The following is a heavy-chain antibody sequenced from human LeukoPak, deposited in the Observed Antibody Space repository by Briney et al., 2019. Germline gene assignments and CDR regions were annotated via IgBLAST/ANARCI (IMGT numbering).Heavy chain of an antibody. D-gene: IGHD3-10*01. V-gene: IGHV4-31*03. CDR1: GGSISSGVYY. J-gene: IGHJ4*02. CDR3: ASREGVRASYFDD. CDR2: IYYSGST. Sequence: SQTLSPTCTVSGGSISSGVYYWSWIRQHPGKGLEWIGYIYYSGSTYYNPSLESRVTISVDTSKNQFSLKLSSVTAADTAVYYCASREGVRASYFDDWGQGTLVTVSS.